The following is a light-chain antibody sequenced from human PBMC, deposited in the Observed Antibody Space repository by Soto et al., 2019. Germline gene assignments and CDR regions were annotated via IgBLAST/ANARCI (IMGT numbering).Light chain of an antibody. CDR2: DAS. CDR3: QQYGSSGT. CDR1: QSVSSY. J-gene: IGKJ1*01. V-gene: IGKV3-11*01. Sequence: EIVLTQSPATLSLSPGERATLSCRASQSVSSYLAWYHQKPGQAPRLLIYDASNRATGIPARFSGSGSGTDFTLTISSLEPEDFAVYYCQQYGSSGTFGQGTKVDIK.